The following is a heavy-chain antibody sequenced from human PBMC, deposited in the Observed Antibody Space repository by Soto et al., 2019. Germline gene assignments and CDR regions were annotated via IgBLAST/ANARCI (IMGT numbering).Heavy chain of an antibody. Sequence: GGSLRLSCAASGFTFSSYGMHWVRQAPGKGLEWVAVIWYDGSNKYYADSVKGRFTISRDNSKNTLYLQMNSLRAEDTAVYYCARDRGIVAARLFDYWGQGTLVTVSS. CDR1: GFTFSSYG. CDR3: ARDRGIVAARLFDY. CDR2: IWYDGSNK. D-gene: IGHD6-6*01. V-gene: IGHV3-33*01. J-gene: IGHJ4*02.